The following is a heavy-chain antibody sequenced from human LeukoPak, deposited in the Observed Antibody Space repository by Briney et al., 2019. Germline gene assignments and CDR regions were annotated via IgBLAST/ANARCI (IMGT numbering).Heavy chain of an antibody. CDR1: GFSFSSHW. J-gene: IGHJ4*02. D-gene: IGHD6-13*01. Sequence: GGSLRLSCAASGFSFSSHWMHWVRQAPGKGLVWVSHIDSDGTRTTYGDSAKGRFTISRDNTKNTLYLQMTSLRDDDTAIYYCARGKAATAGIDFWGQGALVTVSS. CDR2: IDSDGTRT. V-gene: IGHV3-74*01. CDR3: ARGKAATAGIDF.